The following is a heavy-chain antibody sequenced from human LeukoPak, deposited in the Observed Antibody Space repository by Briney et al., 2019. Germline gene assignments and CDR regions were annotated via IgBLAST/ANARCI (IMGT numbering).Heavy chain of an antibody. Sequence: GGSLRLSCAASGFTFSSSAMSWVRQAPGKGLEWVSAISDNGGYTYYADSVKGRLTISRDDSKNTLYLQMNSLRAEDTAVYYCAKRGLSSSWTSFDYWGQGTLVTVSS. CDR3: AKRGLSSSWTSFDY. CDR1: GFTFSSSA. V-gene: IGHV3-23*01. CDR2: ISDNGGYT. D-gene: IGHD6-13*01. J-gene: IGHJ4*02.